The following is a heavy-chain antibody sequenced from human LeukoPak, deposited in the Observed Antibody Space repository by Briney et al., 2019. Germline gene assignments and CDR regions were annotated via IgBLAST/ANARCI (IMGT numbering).Heavy chain of an antibody. CDR3: VKDFGRIRGTPDS. V-gene: IGHV3-64D*06. CDR1: GFVFTIYT. J-gene: IGHJ4*02. Sequence: GGSLRLSCSASGFVFTIYTMYWVRQAPGKGPEYVSTISGSGNGFSIYYADSVKGRFTISRDDSKSILYLQMNGLRSEDTAVYYCVKDFGRIRGTPDSWGQGTLVTVSS. D-gene: IGHD1-26*01. CDR2: ISGSGNGFSI.